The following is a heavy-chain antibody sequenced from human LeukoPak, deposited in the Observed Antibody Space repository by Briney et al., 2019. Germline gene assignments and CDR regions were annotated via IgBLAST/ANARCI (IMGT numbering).Heavy chain of an antibody. Sequence: PGGSLRLSCAASTFRFSDYNMNWVRQAPGKGLEWVSYLGSDGDIYYADSVKGRFTISRDNAKNSLYLQMNSLRAEDTAVYYCAKRWAVAVAASGGWGQGTLVTVSS. CDR2: LGSDGDI. V-gene: IGHV3-69-1*01. D-gene: IGHD6-19*01. J-gene: IGHJ4*02. CDR1: TFRFSDYN. CDR3: AKRWAVAVAASGG.